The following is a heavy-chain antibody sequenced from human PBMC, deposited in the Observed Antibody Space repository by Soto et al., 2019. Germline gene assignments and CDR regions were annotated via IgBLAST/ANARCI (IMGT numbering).Heavy chain of an antibody. CDR3: ASRDSSGQPRYYYYYGMDV. D-gene: IGHD6-19*01. J-gene: IGHJ6*02. CDR2: MNPNSGNT. CDR1: GYTFTSYD. Sequence: SVKVSFKASGYTFTSYDINLLLHATVQLLELMGWMNPNSGNTGYAQKFQGRVTMTRNTSISTAYMELSSLRSEDTAVYYCASRDSSGQPRYYYYYGMDVWGQGTTVTVSS. V-gene: IGHV1-8*01.